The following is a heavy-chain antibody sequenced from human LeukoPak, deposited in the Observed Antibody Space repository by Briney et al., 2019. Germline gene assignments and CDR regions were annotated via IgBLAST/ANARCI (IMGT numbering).Heavy chain of an antibody. CDR3: VRDGDKLFQH. D-gene: IGHD3-3*01. J-gene: IGHJ1*01. CDR1: GYSINSDYY. V-gene: IGHV4-38-2*02. Sequence: SGTLSLTCAVSGYSINSDYYWGWIRQPPGKGLEWIGHIYHSGNTNYNSSLKSRVTISVDTSKNQFSLNLRSVTAADTAVYYCVRDGDKLFQHWGQGTLVTVSS. CDR2: IYHSGNT.